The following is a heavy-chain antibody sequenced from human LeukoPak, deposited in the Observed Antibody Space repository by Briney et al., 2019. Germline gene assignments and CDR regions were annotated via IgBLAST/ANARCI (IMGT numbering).Heavy chain of an antibody. CDR1: GYTFPNYG. CDR2: ISAYNGNT. J-gene: IGHJ5*02. CDR3: ARDDTGLDP. V-gene: IGHV1-18*01. D-gene: IGHD3-10*01. Sequence: ASVTVSCKASGYTFPNYGMSWVRQAPGQGLEWMGWISAYNGNTNYAQNLQGRVTMTTDTSTSTAYMELRSLRSDDTAVYYCARDDTGLDPWGQGTLVTVSS.